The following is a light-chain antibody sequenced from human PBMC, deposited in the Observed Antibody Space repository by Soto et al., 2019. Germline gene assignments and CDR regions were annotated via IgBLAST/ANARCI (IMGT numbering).Light chain of an antibody. V-gene: IGKV1-39*01. Sequence: DLQMTQSPSSLSASVGDRVTITCRATKTIARYLNWYQQHPGKAPKLLIYASSNLHSGVPSRFIGSGSGTDVTLTINSLPPGYFATYYCQQSYKTPYTVGQGTKLELK. CDR1: KTIARY. J-gene: IGKJ2*01. CDR2: ASS. CDR3: QQSYKTPYT.